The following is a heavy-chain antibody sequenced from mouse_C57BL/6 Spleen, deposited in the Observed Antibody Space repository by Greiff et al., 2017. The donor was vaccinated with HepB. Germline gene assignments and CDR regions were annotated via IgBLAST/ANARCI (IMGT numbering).Heavy chain of an antibody. Sequence: EVQLQQSGAELVRPGASVKLSCTASGFNIKDDYMHWVKQRPEQGLEWIGWIDPENGDTEYASKFQGKATITADTSSNTASLQPSSLTSEDTAVYYCTTKGVVNYVVYWGQGTTLTVSS. V-gene: IGHV14-4*01. CDR2: IDPENGDT. CDR3: TTKGVVNYVVY. CDR1: GFNIKDDY. J-gene: IGHJ2*01.